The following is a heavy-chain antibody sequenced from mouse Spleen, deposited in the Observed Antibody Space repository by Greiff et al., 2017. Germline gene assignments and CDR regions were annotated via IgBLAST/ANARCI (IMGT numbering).Heavy chain of an antibody. CDR1: GFTFSSYA. Sequence: EVQGVESGGGLVKPGGSLKLSCAASGFTFSSYAMSWVRQTPEKRLEWVATISSGGSYTYYPDSVKGRFTISRDNAKNTLYLQMSSLRSEDTAMYYCARHTTGTRVYAMDYWGQGTSVTVSS. D-gene: IGHD4-1*02. CDR3: ARHTTGTRVYAMDY. V-gene: IGHV5-9-3*01. J-gene: IGHJ4*01. CDR2: ISSGGSYT.